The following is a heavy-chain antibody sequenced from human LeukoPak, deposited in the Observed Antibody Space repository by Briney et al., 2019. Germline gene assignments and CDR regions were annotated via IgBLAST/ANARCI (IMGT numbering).Heavy chain of an antibody. J-gene: IGHJ4*02. V-gene: IGHV3-48*03. CDR2: ITDDGETT. Sequence: GGSLRLSCVASGFTFSSYEMSWIRQAPEKGLEWISYITDDGETTYYGDSVRGRFVISRDNAKNSLYLQLNSPGVQDTAVYYCVRKGNFDTWGQGTLVTVSS. CDR1: GFTFSSYE. CDR3: VRKGNFDT.